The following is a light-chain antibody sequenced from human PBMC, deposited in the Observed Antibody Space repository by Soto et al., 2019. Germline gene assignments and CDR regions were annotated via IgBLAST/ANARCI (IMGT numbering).Light chain of an antibody. J-gene: IGLJ1*01. CDR3: AAWDDSLSGRYV. Sequence: QSVLTQPPSASGTPGQRVTITCSGSNSNIGSNPVYWYQQVPGTAPKLLIQSNNQRPSGVSDRFSGSKSGTSASLAISGLRSEDEAEYYCAAWDDSLSGRYVFGTGTKSPS. CDR1: NSNIGSNP. CDR2: SNN. V-gene: IGLV1-47*02.